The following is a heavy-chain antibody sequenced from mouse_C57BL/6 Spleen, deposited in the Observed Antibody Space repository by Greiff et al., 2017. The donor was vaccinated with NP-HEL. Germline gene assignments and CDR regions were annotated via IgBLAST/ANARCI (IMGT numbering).Heavy chain of an antibody. CDR2: FYPGSGSI. J-gene: IGHJ4*01. D-gene: IGHD3-2*02. V-gene: IGHV1-62-2*01. CDR3: ARHEEGTAQATPGAMDY. Sequence: VQLQQSGAELVKPGASVKLSCKASGYTFTEYTIHWVKQRSGQGLEWIGWFYPGSGSIKYNEKFKDKATLTADKSSSTVYMELSRLTSEDSAVYFCARHEEGTAQATPGAMDYWGQGTSVTVSS. CDR1: GYTFTEYT.